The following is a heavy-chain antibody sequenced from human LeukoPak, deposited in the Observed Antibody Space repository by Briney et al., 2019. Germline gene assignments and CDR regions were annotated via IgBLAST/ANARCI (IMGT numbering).Heavy chain of an antibody. Sequence: PSETLSLTCAVSGGSISSYYWSWFRQPPGKGLEWIGYIYYSGSTNYNPSLKSRVTISVDTSNNHFSLKLSSVTAADTAVYYCARRDSSGWYIDYWGQGTLVTASS. CDR1: GGSISSYY. CDR3: ARRDSSGWYIDY. CDR2: IYYSGST. V-gene: IGHV4-59*08. D-gene: IGHD6-19*01. J-gene: IGHJ4*02.